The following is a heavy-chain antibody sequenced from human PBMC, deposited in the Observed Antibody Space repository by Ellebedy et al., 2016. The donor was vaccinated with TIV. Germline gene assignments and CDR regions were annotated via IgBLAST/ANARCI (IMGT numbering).Heavy chain of an antibody. CDR1: GYTFTDYY. V-gene: IGHV1-2*02. CDR2: INPNSGVT. J-gene: IGHJ3*02. D-gene: IGHD1-26*01. Sequence: ASVKVSXXASGYTFTDYYIHWVRQVPGQGLEWMGWINPNSGVTNSAQKLQGSVTMTRDTSISTAYMELSRLRSDDSAVYYCARDTGGSYSRGAFDIWGQGTMVTVSS. CDR3: ARDTGGSYSRGAFDI.